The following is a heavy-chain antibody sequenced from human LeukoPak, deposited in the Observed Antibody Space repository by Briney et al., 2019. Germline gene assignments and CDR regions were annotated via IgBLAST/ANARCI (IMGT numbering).Heavy chain of an antibody. Sequence: GESLKISCKGSGYSFTSYWIAWVRQMPGKGLEWMEIIYPGDSDTRYSPSFEGQVTISADKSISAAYLQWSSLKASDTAMYYCARGTRITIFGVVTRMENWFDPWGQGTLITVSS. CDR3: ARGTRITIFGVVTRMENWFDP. CDR2: IYPGDSDT. J-gene: IGHJ5*02. CDR1: GYSFTSYW. D-gene: IGHD3-3*01. V-gene: IGHV5-51*01.